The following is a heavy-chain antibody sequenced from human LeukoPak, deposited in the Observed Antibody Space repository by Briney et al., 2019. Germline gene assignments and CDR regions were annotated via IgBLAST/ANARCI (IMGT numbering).Heavy chain of an antibody. CDR1: GVTFSSYV. V-gene: IGHV3-64D*09. J-gene: IGHJ4*02. Sequence: GGSLRLSCSASGVTFSSYVMHWVRQAPGKGLEYVSGISSSGGTIYYADSVKGRFSISRDNSKNTLDLQMSSLRAEDTAVYYCVKGLTATTSAWGQGTLVIVSS. CDR3: VKGLTATTSA. D-gene: IGHD1-7*01. CDR2: ISSSGGTI.